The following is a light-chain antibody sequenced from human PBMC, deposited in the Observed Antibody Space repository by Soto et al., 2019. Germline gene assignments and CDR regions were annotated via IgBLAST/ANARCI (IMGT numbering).Light chain of an antibody. Sequence: EIVMTQSPATLSVSPGERATLSCRASQSIRINVGWYQQRPGQAPRLLIYGAYTRATGIPARFSGSVSGTEFTLTISSLDSEDSAVYYCQQYNSWRQITFGQGTRLEIK. CDR3: QQYNSWRQIT. J-gene: IGKJ5*01. CDR1: QSIRIN. V-gene: IGKV3-15*01. CDR2: GAY.